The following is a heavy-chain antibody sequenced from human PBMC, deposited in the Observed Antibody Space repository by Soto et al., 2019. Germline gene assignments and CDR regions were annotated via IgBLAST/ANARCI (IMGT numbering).Heavy chain of an antibody. D-gene: IGHD3-10*01. Sequence: GGSLRLSCAASGFTVSSNYMSWVRQAPGKGLEWVSVIYSGGSTYYADSVKGRFTISRDNSKNTLYLQMNSLRAEDTAVYYCAGSMVRGVSNYWGQGTLLTVSS. V-gene: IGHV3-66*01. J-gene: IGHJ4*02. CDR1: GFTVSSNY. CDR2: IYSGGST. CDR3: AGSMVRGVSNY.